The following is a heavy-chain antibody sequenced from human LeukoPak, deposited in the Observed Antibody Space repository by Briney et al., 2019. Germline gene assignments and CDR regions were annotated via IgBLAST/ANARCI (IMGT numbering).Heavy chain of an antibody. J-gene: IGHJ6*02. D-gene: IGHD2-2*01. CDR1: GFTVSSNY. V-gene: IGHV3-66*01. CDR2: IYSGGST. Sequence: GGSLRLSCAASGFTVSSNYMSWVRQAPGKGLEWVSVIYSGGSTYYADSVKGRFTISRDNSKNTLYLQMNSPRAEDTAVYYCARERRRYRSSTSCYRGPYYYYGMDVWGQGTTVTVSS. CDR3: ARERRRYRSSTSCYRGPYYYYGMDV.